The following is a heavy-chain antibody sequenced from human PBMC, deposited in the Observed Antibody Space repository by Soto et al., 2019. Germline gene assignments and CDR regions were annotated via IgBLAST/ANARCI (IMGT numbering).Heavy chain of an antibody. Sequence: ASVKVSCKASGYTFTSYGISWVRQAPGQGLECMGWISAYNGNTNYAQKLQGRVTMSTDTSTSTAYMELRSLRSDDTAVYYCAVCGVRGVPKAGFSWGQGTLVTVST. J-gene: IGHJ5*02. D-gene: IGHD3-10*02. CDR1: GYTFTSYG. V-gene: IGHV1-18*01. CDR2: ISAYNGNT. CDR3: AVCGVRGVPKAGFS.